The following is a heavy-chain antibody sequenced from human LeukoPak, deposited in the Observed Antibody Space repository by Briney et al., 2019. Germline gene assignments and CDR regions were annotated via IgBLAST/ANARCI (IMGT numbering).Heavy chain of an antibody. Sequence: GGSLRLSCAASGFTFSDHYMDWVRQAPGKGLEWVGRTRNKANSYTTEYAASVKGRFTISRDDSKNSLYPQMNSLKTEDTAVYYCARDRRVVVAATYYYYYMDVWGKGTTVTVSS. CDR3: ARDRRVVVAATYYYYYMDV. D-gene: IGHD2-15*01. J-gene: IGHJ6*03. V-gene: IGHV3-72*01. CDR1: GFTFSDHY. CDR2: TRNKANSYTT.